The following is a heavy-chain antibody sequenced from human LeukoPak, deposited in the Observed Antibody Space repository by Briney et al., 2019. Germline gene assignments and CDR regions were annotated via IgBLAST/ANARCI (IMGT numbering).Heavy chain of an antibody. J-gene: IGHJ6*02. CDR2: ISYDGSNK. CDR1: GFTFSSYG. D-gene: IGHD3-10*01. Sequence: PGGSLRLSCAASGFTFSSYGMHWVRQAPGKGLEWVAVISYDGSNKYYADSVKGRFTIYRDNSKNTMYLQMNSLRAEDTDVYYCANLWFGAYYYYGMDVWGQGTTVTVSS. CDR3: ANLWFGAYYYYGMDV. V-gene: IGHV3-30*18.